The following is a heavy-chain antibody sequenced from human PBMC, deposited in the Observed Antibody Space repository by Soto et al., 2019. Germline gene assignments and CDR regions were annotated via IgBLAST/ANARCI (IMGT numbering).Heavy chain of an antibody. CDR1: GYTYISYS. CDR3: AREKWGSGSRWLDP. Sequence: ASVKVSCKASGYTYISYSMHWVRQAPGQRLEWMGWINVGNGNTKYSQSFQGRVTINQDTSASTAYMELSSLTSEDTAVYYCAREKWGSGSRWLDPWGQGTLLTVSS. CDR2: INVGNGNT. D-gene: IGHD6-19*01. J-gene: IGHJ5*02. V-gene: IGHV1-3*01.